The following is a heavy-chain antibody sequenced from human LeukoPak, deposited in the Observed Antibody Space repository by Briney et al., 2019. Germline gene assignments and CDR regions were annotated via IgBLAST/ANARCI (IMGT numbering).Heavy chain of an antibody. CDR1: GYTFTSYG. CDR3: ARAVAGTNNY. D-gene: IGHD6-19*01. Sequence: VASVTVSFKASGYTFTSYGISWVRQAPGQGLEWMGWISAYNGNTNYAQKLQGRVTMTTDTSTSTAYMELRSLRSDDTAVYYCARAVAGTNNYWGQGTLVTVSS. V-gene: IGHV1-18*01. J-gene: IGHJ4*02. CDR2: ISAYNGNT.